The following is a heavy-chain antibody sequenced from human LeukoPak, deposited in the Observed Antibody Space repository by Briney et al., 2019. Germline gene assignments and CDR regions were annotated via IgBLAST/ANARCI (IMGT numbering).Heavy chain of an antibody. CDR1: GFTVSSNY. J-gene: IGHJ6*03. CDR2: IHSGGST. Sequence: GGSLRLSCAASGFTVSSNYMSWVRQAPGKGLEWVSVIHSGGSTYYAGSVKGRFTISRDNSKNTLYLQMNSLRAEDTAVYYCPRDIAGGYYYMDVWGKGTTVTVSS. CDR3: PRDIAGGYYYMDV. D-gene: IGHD6-13*01. V-gene: IGHV3-53*01.